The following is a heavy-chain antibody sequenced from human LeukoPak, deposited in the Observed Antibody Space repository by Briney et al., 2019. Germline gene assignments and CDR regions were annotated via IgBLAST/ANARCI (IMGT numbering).Heavy chain of an antibody. CDR1: RFTFSSYV. D-gene: IGHD3-22*01. CDR2: IWYDGDNK. V-gene: IGHV3-33*06. CDR3: AKARATYLYDTSGYSALDY. Sequence: PGGSLRHSCAASRFTFSSYVMHWVRQAPGKGLEWVALIWYDGDNKYYSDSVKGRFTISRDNSKNTLYLQMNSLRAEDTAVYYCAKARATYLYDTSGYSALDYWGQGTLVTVSS. J-gene: IGHJ4*02.